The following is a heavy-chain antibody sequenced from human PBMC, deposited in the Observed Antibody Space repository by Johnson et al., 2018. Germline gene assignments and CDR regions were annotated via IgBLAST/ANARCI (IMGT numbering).Heavy chain of an antibody. CDR2: IRGSGGST. Sequence: EVQLLETGGGLVQPGGSLRLSCAASGFPFGFTFTSYAMSWVRQAPGKGLEGVSAIRGSGGSTFYADSVKGRFTISRDNSKNTVYLQMNRLRAEDTALYFCAKDTLTSPHDSFDIWGQGTMVTVSS. V-gene: IGHV3-23*01. J-gene: IGHJ3*02. CDR3: AKDTLTSPHDSFDI. CDR1: GFPFGFTFTSYA. D-gene: IGHD3-16*01.